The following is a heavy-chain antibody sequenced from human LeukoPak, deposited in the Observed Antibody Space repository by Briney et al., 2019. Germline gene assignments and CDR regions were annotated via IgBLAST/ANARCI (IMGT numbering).Heavy chain of an antibody. Sequence: GGSLRLSCAASGFTFSSYAMSWVRQAPGRGLEWVAIISYDGIYKYYADSVKGRFTISRDNSKNTLYLQMNSLRAEDTAIYFCANKHPPLAGLRGPLDYWGQGTLVTVSS. V-gene: IGHV3-30-3*01. CDR1: GFTFSSYA. J-gene: IGHJ4*02. D-gene: IGHD6-19*01. CDR2: ISYDGIYK. CDR3: ANKHPPLAGLRGPLDY.